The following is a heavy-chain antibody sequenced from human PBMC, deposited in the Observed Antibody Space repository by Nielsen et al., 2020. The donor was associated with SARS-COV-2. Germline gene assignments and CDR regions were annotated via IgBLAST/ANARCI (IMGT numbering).Heavy chain of an antibody. J-gene: IGHJ4*02. Sequence: GESLKISCAASGLIFSSSWMVWVRQAPGKGLEWVANINEDGSVVNYVDSVKGRFTISRDNAGKSLYLQMNSLRAEDTAVYYCASDAAYSRFDYWGQGTLVTVSS. CDR3: ASDAAYSRFDY. CDR1: GLIFSSSW. D-gene: IGHD4-11*01. CDR2: INEDGSVV. V-gene: IGHV3-7*05.